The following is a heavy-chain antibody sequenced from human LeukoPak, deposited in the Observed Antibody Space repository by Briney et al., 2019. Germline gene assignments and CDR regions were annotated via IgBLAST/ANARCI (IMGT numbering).Heavy chain of an antibody. CDR1: GVSISRSSYY. D-gene: IGHD5-18*01. J-gene: IGHJ4*02. CDR2: IYYSGST. Sequence: PSETLSLTCTVSGVSISRSSYYWGWIRQPPGKGLVWIGSIYYSGSTYYNPSLKSRVTISLDTSKNHFSLKLSSVTAADTAVYYCARQWIQLWMFDYWGQGTLVTVSS. V-gene: IGHV4-39*01. CDR3: ARQWIQLWMFDY.